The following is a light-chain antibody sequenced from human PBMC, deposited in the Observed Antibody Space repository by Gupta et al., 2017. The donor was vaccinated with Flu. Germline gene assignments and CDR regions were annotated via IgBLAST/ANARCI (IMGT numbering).Light chain of an antibody. CDR2: DVT. CDR3: CSDAGTYTFV. CDR1: SSDVGNYDY. J-gene: IGLJ1*01. Sequence: VTISCSGTSSDVGNYDYVSWYQLHPGKAHKLMIYDVTKRPSGVPDRFSGSKSGNTASLTVSGLQADDEAEYYCCSDAGTYTFVFGTGTKVTVL. V-gene: IGLV2-11*01.